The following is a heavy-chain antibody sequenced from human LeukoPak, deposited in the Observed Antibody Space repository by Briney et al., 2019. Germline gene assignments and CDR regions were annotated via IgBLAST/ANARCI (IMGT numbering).Heavy chain of an antibody. CDR3: ARAGSSWSFDY. D-gene: IGHD6-13*01. CDR2: INYSGST. CDR1: GDSVSSYY. J-gene: IGHJ4*02. Sequence: SETLSLTCTVSGDSVSSYYWSWIRPPPGKGLEWIGYINYSGSTNYNPSLKSRVTTSVGTSKNQFSLKLTSVTAADTAVYYCARAGSSWSFDYWGQGTLVTVSS. V-gene: IGHV4-59*02.